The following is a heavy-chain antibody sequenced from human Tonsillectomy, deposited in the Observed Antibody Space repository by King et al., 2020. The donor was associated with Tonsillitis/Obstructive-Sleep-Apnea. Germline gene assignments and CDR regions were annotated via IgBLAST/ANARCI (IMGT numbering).Heavy chain of an antibody. CDR3: ARDQSRYYDSSGYYYYYYYMDV. CDR1: GGTFSSYA. Sequence: QLVQSGAEVKKPGSSVKVSCKASGGTFSSYAISWVRQAPGQGLEWMGGIIPIFCTANYAQKFQARVTITADESTSTAYMELSSLRSEDTAGDYCARDQSRYYDSSGYYYYYYYMDVWGKGTTVTVSS. J-gene: IGHJ6*03. V-gene: IGHV1-69*12. D-gene: IGHD3-22*01. CDR2: IIPIFCTA.